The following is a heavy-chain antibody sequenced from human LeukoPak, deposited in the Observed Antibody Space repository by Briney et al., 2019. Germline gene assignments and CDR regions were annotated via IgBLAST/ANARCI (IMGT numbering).Heavy chain of an antibody. D-gene: IGHD1-7*01. CDR3: ARCSELDTFDF. Sequence: ASVRVSCKASRYTFTSYNMHWVREAPGQGLEWMGIINPSGGSTSYAQKFQGRVTMTRDTSTSTVYMELSSMRSEDANAYYCARCSELDTFDFWGQGTMVTASS. CDR2: INPSGGST. CDR1: RYTFTSYN. V-gene: IGHV1-46*01. J-gene: IGHJ3*01.